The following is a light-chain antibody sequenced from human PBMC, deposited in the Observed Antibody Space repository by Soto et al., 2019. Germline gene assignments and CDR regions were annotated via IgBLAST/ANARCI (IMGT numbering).Light chain of an antibody. Sequence: DIQMTQSPSSLSASVGDRVTITCRASQGISSYLSWYQQKSGKAPKFLIYAASSLQRGVPSRFSGSGSGTDFTLTISSLQPEDFATYYCQQSNSTPITFGQVTRLEIK. CDR1: QGISSY. J-gene: IGKJ5*01. V-gene: IGKV1-39*01. CDR2: AAS. CDR3: QQSNSTPIT.